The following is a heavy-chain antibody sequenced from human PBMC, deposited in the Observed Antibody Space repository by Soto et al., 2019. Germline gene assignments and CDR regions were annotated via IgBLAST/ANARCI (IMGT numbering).Heavy chain of an antibody. CDR1: GFTFSSYW. CDR2: IKQDGSEK. D-gene: IGHD2-2*01. V-gene: IGHV3-7*03. J-gene: IGHJ4*02. CDR3: ARDFVGDIVVVPAAILYYFDY. Sequence: GGSLRLSCAASGFTFSSYWMSWVRQAPGKGLEWVANIKQDGSEKYYVDSVKGRFTISRDNAKNSLYLQMNSLRAEDTAVYYCARDFVGDIVVVPAAILYYFDYWGQGTLVTVSS.